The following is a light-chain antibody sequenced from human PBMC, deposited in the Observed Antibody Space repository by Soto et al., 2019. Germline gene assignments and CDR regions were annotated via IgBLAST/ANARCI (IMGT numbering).Light chain of an antibody. CDR2: SNN. CDR3: AAWDDSLNGHV. V-gene: IGLV1-44*01. Sequence: QSVLTQPPSASGTPGQRVTISCSGSSSNIGSNTVNWYQQLPGTAPKLLIYSNNQRPSGVPDRFSGSKFGTSASLAISGLQSEDEADYYCAAWDDSLNGHVFGTGTKLTVL. J-gene: IGLJ1*01. CDR1: SSNIGSNT.